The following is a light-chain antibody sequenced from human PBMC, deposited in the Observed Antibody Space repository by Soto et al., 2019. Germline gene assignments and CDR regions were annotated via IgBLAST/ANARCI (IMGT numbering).Light chain of an antibody. Sequence: QSALTQPRSVSGSPGQSVTISCTGTSNDVGGYNYVSWYQQQPGKAPKLMIYDVVNRPSGVPDRFSGSKSGNTASLTISGLQAEDEADYYCCSYAGSYTLGAFGGGTKLTVL. CDR3: CSYAGSYTLGA. CDR1: SNDVGGYNY. CDR2: DVV. J-gene: IGLJ2*01. V-gene: IGLV2-11*01.